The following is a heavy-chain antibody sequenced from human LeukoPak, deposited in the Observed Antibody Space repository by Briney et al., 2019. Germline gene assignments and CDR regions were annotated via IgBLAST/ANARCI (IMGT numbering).Heavy chain of an antibody. CDR1: GGSLSGHY. J-gene: IGHJ5*02. D-gene: IGHD6-19*01. CDR3: VRGPGIPVAAS. V-gene: IGHV4-34*01. Sequence: PSETLSLTCAVHGGSLSGHYCIWIRQAPGKGLEWIGEINHSGSPNYSPSFESRVTISADTSKNQFSLSLRSVTAADTAVYYCVRGPGIPVAASWGQGTLVTVSS. CDR2: INHSGSP.